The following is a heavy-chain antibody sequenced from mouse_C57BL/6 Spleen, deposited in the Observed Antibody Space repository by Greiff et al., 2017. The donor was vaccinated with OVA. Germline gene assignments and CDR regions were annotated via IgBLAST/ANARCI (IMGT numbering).Heavy chain of an antibody. D-gene: IGHD1-1*01. CDR2: ISSGSSTI. CDR3: ARWGYGRFDY. CDR1: GFTFSDYG. Sequence: EVKLMESGGGLVKPGGSLKLSCAASGFTFSDYGMHWVRQAPEKGLEWVAYISSGSSTIYYADTVKGRFTISRDNAKNTLFLQMTSLRSEDTAMYYCARWGYGRFDYWGQGTTLTVSS. J-gene: IGHJ2*01. V-gene: IGHV5-17*01.